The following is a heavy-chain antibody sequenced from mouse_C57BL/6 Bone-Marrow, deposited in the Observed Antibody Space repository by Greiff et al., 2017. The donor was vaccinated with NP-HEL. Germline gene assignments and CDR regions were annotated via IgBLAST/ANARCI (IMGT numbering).Heavy chain of an antibody. V-gene: IGHV1-76*01. CDR3: ARKRGYDGYYLFDY. CDR2: IYPGSGNT. CDR1: GYTFTDYY. J-gene: IGHJ2*01. D-gene: IGHD2-3*01. Sequence: VKLMESGAELVRPGASVKLSCKASGYTFTDYYINWVKQRPGQGLEWIARIYPGSGNTYYNEKFKGKATLTAEKSSSTAYMQLSSLTSEDSAVYFCARKRGYDGYYLFDYWGQGTTLTVSS.